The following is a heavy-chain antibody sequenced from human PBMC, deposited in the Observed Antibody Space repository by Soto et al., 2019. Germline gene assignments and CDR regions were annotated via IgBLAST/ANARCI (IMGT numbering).Heavy chain of an antibody. Sequence: KISCKASGGTLSSYAISWVRQAPGQGLEWMGGIIPIFGTANYAQKFQGRVTITADESTSTAYMELSSLRSEDTAVYYCCWYYYDSSGYYDVDICGEGILVTVSS. CDR3: CWYYYDSSGYYDVDI. CDR2: IIPIFGTA. CDR1: GGTLSSYA. D-gene: IGHD3-22*01. J-gene: IGHJ4*02. V-gene: IGHV1-69*01.